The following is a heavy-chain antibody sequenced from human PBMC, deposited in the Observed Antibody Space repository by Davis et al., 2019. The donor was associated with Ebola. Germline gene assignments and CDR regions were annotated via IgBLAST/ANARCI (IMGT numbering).Heavy chain of an antibody. J-gene: IGHJ4*02. CDR2: IYHTGDT. CDR3: ATRTSLTGAHFDH. CDR1: GGSFSAYY. V-gene: IGHV4-34*01. Sequence: MPSETLSLTCAVDGGSFSAYYWSWIRQPPGKGLEWIGEIYHTGDTNYNPSLKSRVTISVDTSKNQFSLRLSSMTAADTAVYYCATRTSLTGAHFDHWGQGTLVTVSS. D-gene: IGHD2-8*02.